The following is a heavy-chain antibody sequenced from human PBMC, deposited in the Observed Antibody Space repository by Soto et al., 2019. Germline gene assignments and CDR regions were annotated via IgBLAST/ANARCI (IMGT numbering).Heavy chain of an antibody. V-gene: IGHV1-46*01. CDR1: GYTFTSYY. J-gene: IGHJ4*02. Sequence: ASVKVSFRASGYTFTSYYMHWVRQAPGQGLEWMGIINPSGGSTSYAQKFQGRVTMTRDTSTSTVYMELSSLRSEDTAVYYCAKDRTNAVVTDYWGQGTLVTVSS. D-gene: IGHD2-15*01. CDR3: AKDRTNAVVTDY. CDR2: INPSGGST.